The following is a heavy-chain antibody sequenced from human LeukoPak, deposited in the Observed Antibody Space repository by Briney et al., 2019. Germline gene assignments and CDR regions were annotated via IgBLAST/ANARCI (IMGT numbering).Heavy chain of an antibody. CDR1: RFTFSSHG. D-gene: IGHD4-17*01. J-gene: IGHJ4*02. V-gene: IGHV3-30*18. Sequence: PGGSLRLSCAASRFTFSSHGMHWVRQAPGKGLEWVALISYDGSNKQYADSVKGRFTISRDNSKNTLDLQMNSLRAEDTAVFYCAKANGYFFDYWGQGILVTVSS. CDR2: ISYDGSNK. CDR3: AKANGYFFDY.